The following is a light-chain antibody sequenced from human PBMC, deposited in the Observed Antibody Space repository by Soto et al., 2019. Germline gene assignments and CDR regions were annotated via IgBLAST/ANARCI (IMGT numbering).Light chain of an antibody. CDR3: ASYDDRLNAVV. Sequence: QSALTQPPSASGTPGQRVTITCSGSNSNIGSNTVNWYQQLPGTAPKLLVYDNNKRPSGVPGRFSDSKSGTSASLAISGLQSEDEADYYCASYDDRLNAVVFGGGTKLTVL. J-gene: IGLJ2*01. V-gene: IGLV1-44*01. CDR1: NSNIGSNT. CDR2: DNN.